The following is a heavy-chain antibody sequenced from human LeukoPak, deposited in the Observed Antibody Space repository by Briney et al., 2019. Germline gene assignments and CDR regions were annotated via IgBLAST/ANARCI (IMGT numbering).Heavy chain of an antibody. CDR3: ARYYSSSSFDY. Sequence: GASVKVSCKASGYTFINYDISRVRQAPGQGLEWMGWISAYNGNTNYAQKLQGRVTMTTDTSTSTAYMELRSLRSDDTAVYYCARYYSSSSFDYWGQGTLVTVSS. CDR2: ISAYNGNT. V-gene: IGHV1-18*04. D-gene: IGHD6-13*01. CDR1: GYTFINYD. J-gene: IGHJ4*02.